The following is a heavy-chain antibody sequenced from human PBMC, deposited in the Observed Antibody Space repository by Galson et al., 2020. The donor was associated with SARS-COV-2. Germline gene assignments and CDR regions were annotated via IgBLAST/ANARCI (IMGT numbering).Heavy chain of an antibody. V-gene: IGHV2-70*04. J-gene: IGHJ4*02. D-gene: IGHD2-15*01. CDR2: IDWDDDK. CDR1: GFSLSSSGTR. CDR3: ARLAGFCSGNTCYSHYFDY. Sequence: SGPTLVKPTQTLTLTCTFSGFSLSSSGTRVSWIRQPRGNALEWLARIDWDDDKFYSTSLRTRLTTSTDTSKTQVVLTMTNMDPVDTATYYCARLAGFCSGNTCYSHYFDYWGLGTLVTVSS.